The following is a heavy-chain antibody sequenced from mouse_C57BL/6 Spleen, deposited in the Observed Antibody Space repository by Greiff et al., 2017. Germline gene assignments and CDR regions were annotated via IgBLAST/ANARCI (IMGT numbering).Heavy chain of an antibody. J-gene: IGHJ1*03. Sequence: QVQLKQPGAELVKPGASVKLSCKASGYTFTSYWMHWVKQRPGRGLEWIGRIDPNSGGTKYNEKFKSKATLTVDKPSSTAYMQLSILTSEDSAVYYCARSYDGYYVRYFDVWGTGTTVTVSS. CDR2: IDPNSGGT. CDR3: ARSYDGYYVRYFDV. D-gene: IGHD2-3*01. V-gene: IGHV1-72*01. CDR1: GYTFTSYW.